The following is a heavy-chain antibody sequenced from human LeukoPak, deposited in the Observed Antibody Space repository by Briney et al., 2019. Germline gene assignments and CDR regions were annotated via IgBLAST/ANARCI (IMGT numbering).Heavy chain of an antibody. CDR2: IYHSGST. CDR3: ARVGPSATKYYYYYYGMDV. V-gene: IGHV4-4*02. Sequence: SGTLSLTCAVSGGSISSSNWWSWVRQPPGKGLEWIGEIYHSGSTNYNPSLKSRVTISVDKSKNQFSLKLSSVTAADTAVYYCARVGPSATKYYYYYYGMDVWGQGTTVTVSS. CDR1: GGSISSSNW. D-gene: IGHD5-12*01. J-gene: IGHJ6*02.